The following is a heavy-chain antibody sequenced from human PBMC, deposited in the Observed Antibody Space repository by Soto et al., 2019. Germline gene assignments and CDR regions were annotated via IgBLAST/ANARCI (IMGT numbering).Heavy chain of an antibody. CDR3: ARHHAEECITGSRRIFDY. D-gene: IGHD1-20*01. Sequence: GASQPISCKGSVYSVTRYCSGSVRQMHEKDLEWMGIIYPGDSDTRYSPSFQGQVTISAEKSISTAYLQLSSLESSDAATYYIARHHAEECITGSRRIFDYWGKGTLVTVSS. V-gene: IGHV5-51*01. CDR2: IYPGDSDT. CDR1: VYSVTRYC. J-gene: IGHJ4*02.